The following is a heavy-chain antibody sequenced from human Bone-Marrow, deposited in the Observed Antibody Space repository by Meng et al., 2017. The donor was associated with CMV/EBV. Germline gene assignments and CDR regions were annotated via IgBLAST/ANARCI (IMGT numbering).Heavy chain of an antibody. CDR2: IYYSGST. Sequence: LCRAVSGGSISSSSYYWGWIRQPPGKGLEWIGSIYYSGSTYYNPSLKSRVTISVDTSKNQFSLKLSSVTAADTAVYYCARHVGHYGDYPIDYWGQGTLVTVSS. D-gene: IGHD4-17*01. CDR1: GGSISSSSYY. J-gene: IGHJ4*02. V-gene: IGHV4-39*01. CDR3: ARHVGHYGDYPIDY.